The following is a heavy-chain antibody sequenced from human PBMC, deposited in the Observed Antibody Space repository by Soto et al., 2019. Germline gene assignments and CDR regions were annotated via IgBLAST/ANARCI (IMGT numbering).Heavy chain of an antibody. Sequence: GGSLRLSCAASGLTFNTYGMNWVRLALGKGLEWVAVISNDGSNKYYANSVKGRVTISRDNSKNTVYLQMNSLRTEDTAVYYCASGRAYCVDRTCSYFDYYQLWGLGALDTGSS. CDR2: ISNDGSNK. D-gene: IGHD2-21*01. J-gene: IGHJ1*01. V-gene: IGHV3-30*03. CDR1: GLTFNTYG. CDR3: ASGRAYCVDRTCSYFDYYQL.